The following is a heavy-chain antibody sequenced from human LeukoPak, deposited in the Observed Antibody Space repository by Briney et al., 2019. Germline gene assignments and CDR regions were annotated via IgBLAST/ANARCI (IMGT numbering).Heavy chain of an antibody. CDR1: GGTFSSYA. CDR3: ARGPYELVGATDDDYYYYGMDV. D-gene: IGHD1-26*01. J-gene: IGHJ6*02. Sequence: GASVKVSCKASGGTFSSYAISWVRQAPGQGLEWMGRIIPILGIANYAQKFQGRVTITADKSTSTAYMELSSLRSEDTAVYYCARGPYELVGATDDDYYYYGMDVWGQGTMVTVSS. V-gene: IGHV1-69*04. CDR2: IIPILGIA.